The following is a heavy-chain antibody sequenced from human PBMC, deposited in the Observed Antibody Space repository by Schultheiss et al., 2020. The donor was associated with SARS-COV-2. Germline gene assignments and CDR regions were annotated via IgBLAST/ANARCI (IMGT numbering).Heavy chain of an antibody. CDR2: INSDGSST. CDR1: GFTFSSYW. V-gene: IGHV3-74*01. J-gene: IGHJ4*02. CDR3: AKDEYSGSYAMDY. Sequence: GGSLRLSCAASGFTFSSYWMHWVRQAPGKGLVWVSRINSDGSSTSYADSVKGRFTISRDNAKNTLYLQMNSLRAEDTAVYYCAKDEYSGSYAMDYWGQGTLVTVSS. D-gene: IGHD5-12*01.